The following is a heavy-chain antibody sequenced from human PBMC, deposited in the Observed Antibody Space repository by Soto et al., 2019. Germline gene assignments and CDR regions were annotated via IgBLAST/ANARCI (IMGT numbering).Heavy chain of an antibody. D-gene: IGHD3-10*01. CDR2: SYYSGST. V-gene: IGHV4-59*01. J-gene: IGHJ5*02. CDR1: GGSTSNYY. CDR3: ATDSGHHYGSLRWFDP. Sequence: PSETLSLTCTVSGGSTSNYYGSWIRQPRGKGLEWIGDSYYSGSTNYTPSLKSRVTISVDTSKNQFSLKLSSVTAADTAVYYCATDSGHHYGSLRWFDPWGQGTLVTVSS.